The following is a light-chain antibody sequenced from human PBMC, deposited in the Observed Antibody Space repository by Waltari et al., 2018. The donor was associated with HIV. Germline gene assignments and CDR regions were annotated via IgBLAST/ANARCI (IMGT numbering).Light chain of an antibody. Sequence: QAVLTQPPSVSGAPGPRVTISCPGSSPNIGAGHAVHWYQQLPGTAPKPLIYGDTHRPSGVPDRFSGSKSGTSASLAIAGLQTEDEAVFYCQSFDSSLSNLVVFGGGTKVTVL. V-gene: IGLV1-40*01. CDR3: QSFDSSLSNLVV. CDR1: SPNIGAGHA. J-gene: IGLJ2*01. CDR2: GDT.